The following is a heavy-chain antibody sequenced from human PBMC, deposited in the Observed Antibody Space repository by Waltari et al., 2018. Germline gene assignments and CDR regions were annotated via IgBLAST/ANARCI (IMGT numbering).Heavy chain of an antibody. CDR3: ARGGDWQVDY. CDR2: IQRSERT. CDR1: GDPISRVKW. D-gene: IGHD3-9*01. V-gene: IGHV4-4*02. J-gene: IGHJ4*02. Sequence: QVQLYESGPGLVRPSGTLSLTCGVSGDPISRVKWWPWVRQPAGKGLEWVGDIQRSERTNKNPCLRSRVTLSLDKSKNQFSLNLYSVTAADTAVYYCARGGDWQVDYWGRGIPVTVSS.